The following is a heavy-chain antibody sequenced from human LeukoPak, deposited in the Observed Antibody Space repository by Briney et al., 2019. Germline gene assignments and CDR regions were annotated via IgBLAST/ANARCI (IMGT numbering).Heavy chain of an antibody. V-gene: IGHV3-53*01. J-gene: IGHJ6*02. Sequence: GGSLRLSCAASAFSVSSNYMSWVRQAPGKGLEWVSVIYSGGSTYYADSVKGRFTISRDKSKNTVYLQMNSLSAEDTATYYCARVASTSPYFYGMDVWGQGTTVTVSS. CDR3: ARVASTSPYFYGMDV. CDR1: AFSVSSNY. CDR2: IYSGGST.